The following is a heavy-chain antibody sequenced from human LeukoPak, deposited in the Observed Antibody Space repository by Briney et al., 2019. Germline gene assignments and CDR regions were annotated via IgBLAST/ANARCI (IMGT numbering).Heavy chain of an antibody. Sequence: TGGSLRLSCAASGFTFSTYATSWVRQAPGKGLEWVSAISPGGTDTYYADSVKGRFTISRDNSKNTLFLQMNSLRVEDTAVYYCAKRGGYETMAAFDYWGQGTLVTVSS. CDR1: GFTFSTYA. CDR2: ISPGGTDT. CDR3: AKRGGYETMAAFDY. D-gene: IGHD3-10*01. J-gene: IGHJ4*02. V-gene: IGHV3-23*01.